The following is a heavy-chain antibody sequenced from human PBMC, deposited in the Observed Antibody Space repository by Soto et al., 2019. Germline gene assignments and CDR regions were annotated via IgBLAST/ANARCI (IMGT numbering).Heavy chain of an antibody. V-gene: IGHV1-18*04. CDR3: ARGDSTGSPRGWFGP. D-gene: IGHD6-19*01. CDR2: ISTYNGDT. J-gene: IGHJ5*02. Sequence: QVKLVQSVTEVKKPGASVQVSCKASGYSFTSYGINWVRQAPGQGLEWMGWISTYNGDTNYAQKFQGRVTMTTDTSTTTAYMELRRLTSDDTAVYFCARGDSTGSPRGWFGPWGQGTVVTVSS. CDR1: GYSFTSYG.